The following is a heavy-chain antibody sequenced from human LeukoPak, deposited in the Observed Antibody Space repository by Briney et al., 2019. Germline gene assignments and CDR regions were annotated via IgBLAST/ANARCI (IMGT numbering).Heavy chain of an antibody. CDR1: GFTVSSNY. CDR2: IYSGGST. J-gene: IGHJ4*02. Sequence: PGGSLRLSCAASGFTVSSNYMSWVRQAPGKGLEWVSVIYSGGSTYYADSVKGRFTISRDNSKNTLYLQMNSLRAEDTAVYYCAKDQFEYYYDSSGFDYWGQGTLVTVSS. V-gene: IGHV3-53*01. CDR3: AKDQFEYYYDSSGFDY. D-gene: IGHD3-22*01.